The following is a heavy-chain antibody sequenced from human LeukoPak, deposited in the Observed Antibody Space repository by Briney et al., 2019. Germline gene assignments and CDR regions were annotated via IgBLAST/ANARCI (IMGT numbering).Heavy chain of an antibody. CDR2: ILFDGGNK. CDR1: AFTFSTYG. D-gene: IGHD3-10*01. CDR3: AKESMAVSYGVWTYYFDY. V-gene: IGHV3-30*18. J-gene: IGHJ4*02. Sequence: GRSVSLSCAAAAFTFSTYGMGWVRPAPRQGLGWVAVILFDGGNKYQADSVKGRFTRSRDNAKHTLYLQINSLRAEDTDVYDCAKESMAVSYGVWTYYFDYWGQGTLVTVSS.